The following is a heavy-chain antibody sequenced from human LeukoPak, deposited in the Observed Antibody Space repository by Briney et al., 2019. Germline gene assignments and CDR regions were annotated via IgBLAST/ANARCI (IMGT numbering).Heavy chain of an antibody. J-gene: IGHJ6*03. CDR3: ARGGSYYYDSSGYWAFYYYYYMDV. D-gene: IGHD3-22*01. CDR2: INHSGST. CDR1: GGSFSGYY. V-gene: IGHV4-34*01. Sequence: LETLSLTCAVYGGSFSGYYWSWIRQPPGKGLEWIGEINHSGSTNYNPSLKSRVTISVDTSKNQFSLKLSSVTAADTAVYYCARGGSYYYDSSGYWAFYYYYYMDVWGKGTTVTVSS.